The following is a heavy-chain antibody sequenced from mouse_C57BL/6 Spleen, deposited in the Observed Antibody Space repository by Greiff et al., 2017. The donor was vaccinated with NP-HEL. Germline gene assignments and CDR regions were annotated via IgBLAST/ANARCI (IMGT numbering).Heavy chain of an antibody. CDR3: TTGVTTGVAGEY. D-gene: IGHD1-1*01. CDR2: IDPEDGDT. CDR1: GFNIKDYY. Sequence: EVKLQQSGAELVRPGASVKLSCTASGFNIKDYYMHWVKQRPEQGLEWIGRIDPEDGDTEYAPKFQGKATMTADTSSNTAYLQLSSLTSEDTAVYYCTTGVTTGVAGEYWGQGTTLTVSS. V-gene: IGHV14-1*01. J-gene: IGHJ2*01.